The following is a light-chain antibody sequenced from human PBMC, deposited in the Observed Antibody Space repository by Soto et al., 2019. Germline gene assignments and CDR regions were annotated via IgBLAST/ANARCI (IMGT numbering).Light chain of an antibody. CDR1: ETVATN. J-gene: IGKJ1*01. V-gene: IGKV3-15*01. CDR3: QQYFEWPPMT. CDR2: GAS. Sequence: VMTQSPATLSVSPGEIATLSCWASETVATNLAWYQQKPGQAPRLLRSGASNRAAVIADRFRGSGSGTEFTLTVSSLRSEDSAIYYCQQYFEWPPMTCGQGTKVEI.